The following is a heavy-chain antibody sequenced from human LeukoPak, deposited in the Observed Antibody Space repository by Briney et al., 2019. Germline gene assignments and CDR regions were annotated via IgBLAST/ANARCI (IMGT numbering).Heavy chain of an antibody. J-gene: IGHJ4*02. CDR2: IYSGGST. V-gene: IGHV3-66*01. D-gene: IGHD2-8*01. CDR1: GFTVSSNY. CDR3: ARGDGGETTNGGYYFNY. Sequence: GGSLTLSCAASGFTVSSNYMSWVRQAPGKGLEWVSVIYSGGSTYYADSVKGRFTISRDNSKNPLYLQMNCLRAEDTAVYYCARGDGGETTNGGYYFNYWGQGTLVSVSS.